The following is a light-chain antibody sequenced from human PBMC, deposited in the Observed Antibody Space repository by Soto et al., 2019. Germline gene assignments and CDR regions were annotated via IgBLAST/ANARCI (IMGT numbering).Light chain of an antibody. CDR3: QQSYSSSPIT. CDR2: TAS. Sequence: DIQMTQSPSSLSASVGDRATITCRASQGISRYLNWYQQNTGKAPNLLIYTASSLQSGVPSRFRGSGSGTEFTLTISSLQPEDFATYYCQQSYSSSPITFGPGTRLEIK. V-gene: IGKV1-39*01. CDR1: QGISRY. J-gene: IGKJ5*01.